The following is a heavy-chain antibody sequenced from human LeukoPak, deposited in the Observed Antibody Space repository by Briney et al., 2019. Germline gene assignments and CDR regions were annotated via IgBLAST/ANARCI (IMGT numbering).Heavy chain of an antibody. V-gene: IGHV1-2*02. J-gene: IGHJ4*02. CDR2: INPNSGGT. D-gene: IGHD2-2*01. Sequence: GESLKISCQGSGYTFTGYYMHWVRQAPGQGLEWMGWINPNSGGTNYAQKFQGRVTMTRDTSISTAYMELSRLRSDDTAVYYCARGDIVVVPADPRDDYWGQGTLVTVSS. CDR1: GYTFTGYY. CDR3: ARGDIVVVPADPRDDY.